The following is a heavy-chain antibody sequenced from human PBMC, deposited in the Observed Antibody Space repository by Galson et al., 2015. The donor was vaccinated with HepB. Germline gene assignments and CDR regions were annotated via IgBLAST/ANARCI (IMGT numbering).Heavy chain of an antibody. CDR2: ISYDGSNK. J-gene: IGHJ4*02. D-gene: IGHD6-19*01. V-gene: IGHV3-30-3*01. CDR1: GFTFSSYA. CDR3: ARGSPPDY. Sequence: SLRLSCAASGFTFSSYAMHWVRQAPGKGLEWVAVISYDGSNKYYADSVKGRFTISRDNSKNTLYLQMNSLRAEDTAVYYCARGSPPDYWGQGTLVTVSS.